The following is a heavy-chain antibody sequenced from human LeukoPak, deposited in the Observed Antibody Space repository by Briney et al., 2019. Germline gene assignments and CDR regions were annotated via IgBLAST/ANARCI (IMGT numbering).Heavy chain of an antibody. CDR3: ARHSYYPFDY. V-gene: IGHV4-39*01. CDR2: VYYSGST. J-gene: IGHJ4*02. D-gene: IGHD1-26*01. CDR1: GGSISSSSYY. Sequence: SETLSLTCTVSGGSISSSSYYWGWLRQPPGKGLEWVGSVYYSGSTYYKPSLKSRVTISVDTSNNQFSLKLSSVTAADTAVYYCARHSYYPFDYCGQGTLVTVSS.